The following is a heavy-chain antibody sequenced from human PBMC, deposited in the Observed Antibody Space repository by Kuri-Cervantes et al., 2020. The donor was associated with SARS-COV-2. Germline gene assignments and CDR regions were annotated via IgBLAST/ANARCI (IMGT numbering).Heavy chain of an antibody. V-gene: IGHV3-30-3*01. CDR2: ISYDGSNK. CDR1: GFTSSSYA. D-gene: IGHD2-2*02. Sequence: LSLTCAASGFTSSSYAMHWVRQAPGKGLEWVAVISYDGSNKYYADSVKGRFTISRDNSKNTLYLQMNSLRAEDTAVYYCARGAFGCSSTSCYNRPAPLSPHYYYYMDVWGKGTTVTVSS. CDR3: ARGAFGCSSTSCYNRPAPLSPHYYYYMDV. J-gene: IGHJ6*03.